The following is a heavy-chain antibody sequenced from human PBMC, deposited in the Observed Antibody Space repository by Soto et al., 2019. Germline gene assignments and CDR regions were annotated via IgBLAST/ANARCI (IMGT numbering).Heavy chain of an antibody. CDR3: VKDDGGYPSTAPH. CDR1: GITISNYP. Sequence: QLLESEGGLVQPGGSLRLSCAASGITISNYPMSWVRQAPGKGLDWVSGISGSGDRTYYADSAKGRFTISKDISKNSLSLQLDSLGVEDTAVYFCVKDDGGYPSTAPHWGQGTLVTVSS. J-gene: IGHJ4*02. V-gene: IGHV3-23*01. D-gene: IGHD3-22*01. CDR2: ISGSGDRT.